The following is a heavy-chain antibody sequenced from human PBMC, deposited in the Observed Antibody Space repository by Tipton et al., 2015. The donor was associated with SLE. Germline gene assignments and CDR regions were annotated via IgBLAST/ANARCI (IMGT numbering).Heavy chain of an antibody. D-gene: IGHD6-13*01. CDR3: ARILAAAGTGGY. V-gene: IGHV4-38-2*02. CDR1: GYSISSGYY. J-gene: IGHJ4*02. Sequence: TLSLTCTVSGYSISSGYYWGWIRQPPGKGLEWIGSIYHSGSTYYNPSLKSRVTISVDTSKNQFSLKLSSVTAADTAVYCCARILAAAGTGGYWGQGTLVTVSS. CDR2: IYHSGST.